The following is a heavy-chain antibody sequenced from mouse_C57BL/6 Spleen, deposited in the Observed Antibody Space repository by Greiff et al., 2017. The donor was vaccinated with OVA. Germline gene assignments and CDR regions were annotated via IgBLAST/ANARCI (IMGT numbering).Heavy chain of an antibody. CDR3: ARRNYDYSWYFDY. CDR2: IYPSDSET. CDR1: GYTFTSYW. Sequence: VQLQQPGAELVRPGSSVKLSCKASGYTFTSYWMDWVKQRPGQGLEWIGNIYPSDSETHYNQKLKEKATVTVDKSSSTAYMQLSSLTSDDFAFYYCARRNYDYSWYFDYWGQGTTLTASS. J-gene: IGHJ2*01. V-gene: IGHV1-61*01. D-gene: IGHD2-4*01.